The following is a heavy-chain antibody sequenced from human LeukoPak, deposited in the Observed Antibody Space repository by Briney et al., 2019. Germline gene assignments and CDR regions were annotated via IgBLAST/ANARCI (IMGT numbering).Heavy chain of an antibody. CDR1: GFTFSSYG. Sequence: GGSLRLSCAASGFTFSSYGMSWVRQAPGKGLEWVSAISGSGGSTFYADSVKGRFTISRDNSKNTLYLQMNSLRAEDTAVYYCAKFRGYSYGPIGYWGQGTLVTVSS. CDR3: AKFRGYSYGPIGY. V-gene: IGHV3-23*01. J-gene: IGHJ4*02. D-gene: IGHD5-18*01. CDR2: ISGSGGST.